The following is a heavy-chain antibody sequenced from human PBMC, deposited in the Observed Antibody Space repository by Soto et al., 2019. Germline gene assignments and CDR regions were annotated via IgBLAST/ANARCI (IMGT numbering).Heavy chain of an antibody. CDR3: ASEVGRRYFLDY. V-gene: IGHV3-33*01. D-gene: IGHD1-26*01. CDR2: VWYDGTTK. J-gene: IGHJ4*02. Sequence: QVQLVESGGGVVQPGRSLRLSCAPSGFIFSEYGMHWVRQAPGRGLEWVSIVWYDGTTKYYADSVKGRFTISRDNFNNTLYRQMNDLSAEDTAVYYCASEVGRRYFLDYLGQGSLVTVSS. CDR1: GFIFSEYG.